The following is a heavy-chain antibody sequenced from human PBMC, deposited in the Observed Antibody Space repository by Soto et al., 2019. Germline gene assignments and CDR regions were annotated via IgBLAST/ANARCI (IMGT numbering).Heavy chain of an antibody. CDR1: GGTFSSYA. V-gene: IGHV1-69*12. CDR3: ARDCGGDCYPIYYYGMDV. D-gene: IGHD2-21*02. J-gene: IGHJ6*02. Sequence: QVQLVQSGAEVKKPGSSVKVSCKASGGTFSSYAISWVRQAPGQGLEWMGGIIPIFGTANYAQKFQGRVKITADESTSTAYMELSSLRSEDTAVYYCARDCGGDCYPIYYYGMDVWGQGTTVTVSS. CDR2: IIPIFGTA.